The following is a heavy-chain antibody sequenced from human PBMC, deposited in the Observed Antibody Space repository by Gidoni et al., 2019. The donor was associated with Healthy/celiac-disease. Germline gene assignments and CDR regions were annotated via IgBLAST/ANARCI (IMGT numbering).Heavy chain of an antibody. V-gene: IGHV3-15*07. CDR1: GLTISNAW. J-gene: IGHJ3*02. Sequence: EVQLLENGGGLVKPGGSLRLSRAASGLTISNAWMNWVRTAPGKGLEWVGRIKSKTDGGTTDYAAPVKGRFTISRDDSKNTLYLQMNSLKTEDTAVYYCTTRRDVGDAFDIWGQGTMVTVSS. CDR3: TTRRDVGDAFDI. CDR2: IKSKTDGGTT.